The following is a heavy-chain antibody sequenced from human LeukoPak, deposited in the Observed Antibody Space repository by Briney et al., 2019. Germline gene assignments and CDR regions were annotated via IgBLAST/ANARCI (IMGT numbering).Heavy chain of an antibody. CDR3: ARVLLAAAGNYYYYYYYMDV. CDR1: GFTFSSYW. CDR2: IKQDGSEK. D-gene: IGHD6-13*01. Sequence: GGSLRLSCAASGFTFSSYWMSWVRQAPGKGLEWVANIKQDGSEKYYVDSVKGRFTISRDNAKNSLYLQMNSLRAEDTAVYYCARVLLAAAGNYYYYYYYMDVWGKGTTVTVSS. J-gene: IGHJ6*03. V-gene: IGHV3-7*01.